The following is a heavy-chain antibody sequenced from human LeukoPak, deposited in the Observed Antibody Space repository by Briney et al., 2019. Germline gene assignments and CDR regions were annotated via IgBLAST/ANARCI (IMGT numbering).Heavy chain of an antibody. D-gene: IGHD3-10*01. Sequence: QHGGSLRLSCAASGFTFSSYGMHWVRQAPGKGLEWVAVIWYDGSNKYYADSVKGRFTISRDNSKNTLYLQMNSLRDEDTAVYYCARINMVRGVISPPDHWGQGTLVTVSS. J-gene: IGHJ4*02. CDR2: IWYDGSNK. CDR3: ARINMVRGVISPPDH. CDR1: GFTFSSYG. V-gene: IGHV3-33*01.